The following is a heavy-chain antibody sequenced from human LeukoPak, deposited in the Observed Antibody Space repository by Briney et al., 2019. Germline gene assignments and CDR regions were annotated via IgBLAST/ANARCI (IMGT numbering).Heavy chain of an antibody. CDR3: ARVLGSGGSCYAAGP. CDR1: GYTFTSYY. CDR2: INPSGGST. V-gene: IGHV1-46*01. D-gene: IGHD2-15*01. Sequence: ASVKVSCKASGYTFTSYYMRWVRQAPGQGLEWMGIINPSGGSTSYAQKFQGRVTMTRDMSTSTVYMELSSLRSEDTAVYYCARVLGSGGSCYAAGPWGQGTLVTVSS. J-gene: IGHJ5*02.